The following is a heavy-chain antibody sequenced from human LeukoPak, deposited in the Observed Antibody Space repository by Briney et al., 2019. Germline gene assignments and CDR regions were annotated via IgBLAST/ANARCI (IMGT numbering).Heavy chain of an antibody. V-gene: IGHV4-34*01. J-gene: IGHJ4*02. Sequence: SETLSLTCAVYGGSFSGYYWSWIRQPPGKGLEWIGEINHSRSTNYNPSLKSRVTISVDTSKNQFSLKLSSVTAADTAVYYCASADYYDSSGYYSCLFDYWGQGTLVTVSS. CDR1: GGSFSGYY. CDR3: ASADYYDSSGYYSCLFDY. CDR2: INHSRST. D-gene: IGHD3-22*01.